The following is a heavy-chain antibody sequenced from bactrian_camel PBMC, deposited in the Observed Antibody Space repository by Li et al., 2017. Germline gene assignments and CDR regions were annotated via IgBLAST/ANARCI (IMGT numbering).Heavy chain of an antibody. J-gene: IGHJ6*01. D-gene: IGHD1*01. CDR3: AARPINTRDCVAGGTAEFGY. Sequence: VQLVESGGGSVQPGGSLRLSCAASGFTFRSYAMSWVRQAPGKELEWVSLINGPSDLIYDGDSVKGRFSISKDNAGSTLYLRMNDLRPEDTAMYFCAARPINTRDCVAGGTAEFGYWGQGTQVTVS. CDR1: GFTFRSYA. CDR2: INGPSDLI. V-gene: IGHV3S31*01.